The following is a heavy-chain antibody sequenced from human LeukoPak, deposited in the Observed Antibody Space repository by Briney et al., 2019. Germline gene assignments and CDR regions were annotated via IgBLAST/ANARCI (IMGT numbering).Heavy chain of an antibody. V-gene: IGHV3-48*04. CDR2: ITNDGRTT. D-gene: IGHD3-10*01. Sequence: PGGSLRLSCAASGFTFSSYSMNWVRQAPGKGLEWTSYITNDGRTTYYANSVRGRFTISRDNAKNSLYLQMNSLRVEDTALYYCVRKGSFDYWGKGTLVSVSS. J-gene: IGHJ4*02. CDR3: VRKGSFDY. CDR1: GFTFSSYS.